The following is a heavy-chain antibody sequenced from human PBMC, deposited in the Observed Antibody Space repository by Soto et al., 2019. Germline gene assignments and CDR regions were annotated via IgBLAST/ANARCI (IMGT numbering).Heavy chain of an antibody. D-gene: IGHD3-10*01. CDR1: GFTFSSYA. CDR2: ISGSGDNT. Sequence: EVQVLESGGGLIQPGGSLRLSCVASGFTFSSYAMSWVRQAPGKGLEWVSGISGSGDNTNYADSVKGRFAISRDNSKSTLYLQVSGLRAEDTAIYYCANLVSTVNGRGSGVWGQGTLVTVSS. V-gene: IGHV3-23*01. CDR3: ANLVSTVNGRGSGV. J-gene: IGHJ4*02.